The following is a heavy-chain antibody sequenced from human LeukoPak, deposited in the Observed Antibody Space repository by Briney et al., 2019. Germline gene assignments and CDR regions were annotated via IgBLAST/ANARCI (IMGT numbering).Heavy chain of an antibody. Sequence: PGGSLRLSCAASGFSFSNFWMSWVRQAPGKGLEWVANIKQDGSEKYYVDSVKGRFTISRDNAKNSLFLQMNSLRAEDTAVYYCAKDTGYCSSTSCSYGAYYYYYGMDVWGQGTTVTVSS. CDR3: AKDTGYCSSTSCSYGAYYYYYGMDV. CDR2: IKQDGSEK. V-gene: IGHV3-7*01. J-gene: IGHJ6*02. D-gene: IGHD2-2*01. CDR1: GFSFSNFW.